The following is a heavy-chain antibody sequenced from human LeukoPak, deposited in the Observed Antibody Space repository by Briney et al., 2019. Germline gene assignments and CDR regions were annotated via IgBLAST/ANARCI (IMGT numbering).Heavy chain of an antibody. Sequence: SETLSLTRTVSGGSISSYYWSWIRQPPGKGLEWIGYIYYSGSTNCNPSLKSRVTISVDTSKNQFSLKLSSVTAADTAVYYCARELGAEYYDFWSGISTSYYFDCWGQGTLVTVSS. CDR1: GGSISSYY. CDR3: ARELGAEYYDFWSGISTSYYFDC. J-gene: IGHJ4*02. V-gene: IGHV4-59*01. CDR2: IYYSGST. D-gene: IGHD3-3*01.